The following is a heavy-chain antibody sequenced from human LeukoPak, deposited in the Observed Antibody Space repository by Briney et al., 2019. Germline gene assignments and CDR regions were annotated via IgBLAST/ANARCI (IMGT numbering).Heavy chain of an antibody. D-gene: IGHD2-2*01. CDR1: GFTVSSNY. V-gene: IGHV3-66*01. CDR2: IYSGGST. J-gene: IGHJ4*02. CDR3: ATRPYLGHCSSTSCYETDY. Sequence: GGSLRLSCAASGFTVSSNYMSWVRQAPGKGLEWVSVIYSGGSTYYADTVKGRFTISRDNSKNTLYLQMNSLRAEDTAVYYCATRPYLGHCSSTSCYETDYWGQGTLVTVSS.